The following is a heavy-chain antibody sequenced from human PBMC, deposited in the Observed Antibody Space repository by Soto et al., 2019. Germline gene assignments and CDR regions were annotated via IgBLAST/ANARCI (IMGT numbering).Heavy chain of an antibody. Sequence: ASVKVSCKASGYTFTSYGISWVRQAPGQGLEWMGWISAYNGNTNYAQKLQGRVTMTTDTSTSTAYMELRSLGSDDTAVYYCARDRLPTYYYDSSGYKGRMDVWGQGTTVTVSS. D-gene: IGHD3-22*01. CDR2: ISAYNGNT. CDR3: ARDRLPTYYYDSSGYKGRMDV. J-gene: IGHJ6*02. CDR1: GYTFTSYG. V-gene: IGHV1-18*04.